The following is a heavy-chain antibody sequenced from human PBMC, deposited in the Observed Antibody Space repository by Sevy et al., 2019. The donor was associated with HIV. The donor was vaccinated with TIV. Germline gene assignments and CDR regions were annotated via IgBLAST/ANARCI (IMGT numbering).Heavy chain of an antibody. CDR3: ARVLVDTAIGFYGMDV. CDR1: GGSISSYC. Sequence: SETLSLTCTVSGGSISSYCWSWIRQPAGKGLEWIGRIYTSGSTNYNPSLKSRVTMSVDTSKNQFSLKLSSVTAADTAVYYCARVLVDTAIGFYGMDVWGQGTTVTVSS. D-gene: IGHD5-18*01. CDR2: IYTSGST. J-gene: IGHJ6*02. V-gene: IGHV4-4*07.